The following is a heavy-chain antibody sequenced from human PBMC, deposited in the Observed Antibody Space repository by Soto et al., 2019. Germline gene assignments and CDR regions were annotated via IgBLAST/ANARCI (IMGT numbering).Heavy chain of an antibody. V-gene: IGHV1-18*01. CDR3: ARVLXFLEWLLSDYYYYGMDV. CDR1: GYTFTSYG. D-gene: IGHD3-3*01. J-gene: IGHJ6*01. CDR2: ISAYNGNT. Sequence: APVKVSCKASGYTFTSYGISWVRQAPGQGLEWMGWISAYNGNTNYAQKLQGRVTMTTDTSTSTAYMELRSLRSDDTAVYYCARVLXFLEWLLSDYYYYGMDVWGQGTTVTVSS.